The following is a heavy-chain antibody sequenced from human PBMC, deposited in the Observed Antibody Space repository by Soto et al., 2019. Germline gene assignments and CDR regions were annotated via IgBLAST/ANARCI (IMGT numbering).Heavy chain of an antibody. CDR3: ARDGYYDYVWGSYTSDY. CDR2: ISAYNGST. V-gene: IGHV1-18*01. D-gene: IGHD3-16*01. CDR1: GYTFTSYG. J-gene: IGHJ4*02. Sequence: ASVKVSCKASGYTFTSYGISWVRQAPGQGLEWMGWISAYNGSTNYAQKLQGRVTMTTDTSTSTAYMELRSLRSDDTAVYYCARDGYYDYVWGSYTSDYWGQGTLVTVSS.